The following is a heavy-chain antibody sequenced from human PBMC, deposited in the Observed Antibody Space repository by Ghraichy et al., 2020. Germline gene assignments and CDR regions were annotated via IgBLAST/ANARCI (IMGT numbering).Heavy chain of an antibody. CDR2: INQDGSEK. CDR1: EFTFRGYW. V-gene: IGHV3-7*01. Sequence: GESLNISCAASEFTFRGYWISWVRQAPGKGLEWVANINQDGSEKSYVESVKGRFIISRDNAENSLYLQINSLRAEDTAVYYCAREDKNTFDLWGRGTMVTVSS. CDR3: AREDKNTFDL. J-gene: IGHJ3*01.